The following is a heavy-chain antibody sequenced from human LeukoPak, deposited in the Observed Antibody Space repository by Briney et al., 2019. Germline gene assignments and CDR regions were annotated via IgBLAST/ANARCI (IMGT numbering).Heavy chain of an antibody. Sequence: SVKVSCKASGGTFISYAISWVRQAPGQGREWRGGIIPIFGTANYAQKFQGRVTITADESTSTAYMELSSLRSEDTAVYDCARLALSMTTGPVDSWSQGTLVSVSS. V-gene: IGHV1-69*13. D-gene: IGHD4-11*01. CDR2: IIPIFGTA. CDR3: ARLALSMTTGPVDS. J-gene: IGHJ4*02. CDR1: GGTFISYA.